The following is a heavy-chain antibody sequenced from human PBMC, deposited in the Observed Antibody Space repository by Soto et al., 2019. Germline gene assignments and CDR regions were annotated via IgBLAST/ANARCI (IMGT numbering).Heavy chain of an antibody. CDR3: ARTPDI. Sequence: QLQLQESGSGLVKPSQTLSLTCAVSGGSISSGGYSWSWIRQPPGKGLEWIGYIYYGSTYYNPSLKRRVTISVDRSKNQFSLKLSSVTAADTAVYYCARTPDIWGQGTMVTVSS. CDR2: IYYGST. V-gene: IGHV4-30-2*01. J-gene: IGHJ3*02. CDR1: GGSISSGGYS.